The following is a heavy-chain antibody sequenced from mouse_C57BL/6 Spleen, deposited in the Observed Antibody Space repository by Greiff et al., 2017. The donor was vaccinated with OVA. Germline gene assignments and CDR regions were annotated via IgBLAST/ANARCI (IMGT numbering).Heavy chain of an antibody. CDR3: ARDQGYSGAY. V-gene: IGHV3-6*01. D-gene: IGHD2-3*01. Sequence: ESGPGLVKPSQSLSLTCSVTGYSITSGYYWNWIRQFPGNKLEWMGYISYDGSNKYNPSLKNRISITRDTSKNQFFLKLNSVTTEDTATYYCARDQGYSGAYWGQGTLVTVSA. CDR1: GYSITSGYY. J-gene: IGHJ3*01. CDR2: ISYDGSN.